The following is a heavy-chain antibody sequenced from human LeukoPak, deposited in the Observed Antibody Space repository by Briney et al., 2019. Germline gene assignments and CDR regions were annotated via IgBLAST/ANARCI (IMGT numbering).Heavy chain of an antibody. J-gene: IGHJ4*02. CDR3: ARGRAFYDFWSGYYKAQTLDY. CDR1: GYTLSGLS. V-gene: IGHV1-24*01. Sequence: GAPVKVSCKVSGYTLSGLSMHWVRQAPGKGLEWMGVFDPEAGETIYAQRLQGRVTMTENTSTDTAYMELSSLRSEDTAVYYCARGRAFYDFWSGYYKAQTLDYWGQGTLVTVSS. CDR2: FDPEAGET. D-gene: IGHD3-3*01.